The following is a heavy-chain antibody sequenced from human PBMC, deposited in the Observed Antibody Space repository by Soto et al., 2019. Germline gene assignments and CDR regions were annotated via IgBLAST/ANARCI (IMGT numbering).Heavy chain of an antibody. J-gene: IGHJ6*02. Sequence: ASVKVSCKASGYTFTGSYMHWVRQAPGQGLEWMGWINPNSGGTNYAQKLQGRVTMTRDTSISTAYMELSRLRSDDTAVYYCARDPYSSSRYGRYYYCDRMDVWGQGTTGTGS. CDR2: INPNSGGT. V-gene: IGHV1-2*02. CDR1: GYTFTGSY. D-gene: IGHD6-13*01. CDR3: ARDPYSSSRYGRYYYCDRMDV.